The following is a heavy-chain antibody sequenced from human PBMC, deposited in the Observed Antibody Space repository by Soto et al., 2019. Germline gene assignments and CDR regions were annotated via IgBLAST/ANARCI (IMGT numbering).Heavy chain of an antibody. J-gene: IGHJ4*02. CDR3: AKKVNSGPGSQYFDY. Sequence: EVQLLESGGGLVQPGGSLRLSCAASGFTFSSYSMSWVRQAPWKGLEWVSGFRTSGDGGTTYYADSVKGRFTISRDNSKNMLFLQMNSLRAEDTAIYYCAKKVNSGPGSQYFDYWGQGTLVTVSS. CDR2: FRTSGDGGTT. D-gene: IGHD3-10*01. V-gene: IGHV3-23*01. CDR1: GFTFSSYS.